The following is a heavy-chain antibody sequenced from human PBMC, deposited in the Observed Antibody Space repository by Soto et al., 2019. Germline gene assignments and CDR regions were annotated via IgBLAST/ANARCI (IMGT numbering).Heavy chain of an antibody. CDR2: ISAYNGNT. D-gene: IGHD5-12*01. CDR3: ARDLYSGYDSALDYYYGMDV. CDR1: GYTFTSYG. Sequence: GASVKVSCTASGYTFTSYGISWVRQAPGQGLEWMGWISAYNGNTNYAQKLQGRVTMTTDTSTSTAYMELRSLRSDDTAVYYCARDLYSGYDSALDYYYGMDVWGQGTTVTVSS. V-gene: IGHV1-18*01. J-gene: IGHJ6*02.